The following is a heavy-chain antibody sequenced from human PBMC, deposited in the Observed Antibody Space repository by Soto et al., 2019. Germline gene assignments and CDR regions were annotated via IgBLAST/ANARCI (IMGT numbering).Heavy chain of an antibody. J-gene: IGHJ3*01. Sequence: QVQLAQSGAEVKKPGATVKVSCKASGYIVTSFGINWVRQAPGQGLEWMGCISESGDSNYLEKLQDRVSLTIDTHTNTAYMELRSLGSDDTGVYYCARGGGAYDVWGQGTRITVSS. V-gene: IGHV1-18*01. CDR1: GYIVTSFG. CDR2: ISESGDS. CDR3: ARGGGAYDV.